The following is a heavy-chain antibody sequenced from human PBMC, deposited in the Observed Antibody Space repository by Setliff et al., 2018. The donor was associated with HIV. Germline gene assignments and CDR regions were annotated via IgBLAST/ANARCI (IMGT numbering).Heavy chain of an antibody. D-gene: IGHD3-3*01. CDR1: GYTFSSYD. J-gene: IGHJ3*02. V-gene: IGHV1-8*02. CDR2: MNPNSGNT. CDR3: ARTPRITIFGVASPGAFDI. Sequence: ASVKVSCKASGYTFSSYDINWVRQATGQGLEWMGWMNPNSGNTGYAQKFQGRVTMTRDTSISTAYMELSSLRSEETAVYYCARTPRITIFGVASPGAFDIWGQGTMVTVSS.